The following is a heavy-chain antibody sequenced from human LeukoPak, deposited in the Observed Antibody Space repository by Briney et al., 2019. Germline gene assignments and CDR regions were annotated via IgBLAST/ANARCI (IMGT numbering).Heavy chain of an antibody. Sequence: PSETLSLTCTVSGGSISSYYWSWIRQPPGKGLEWIGYIYYSGSTNYNPSLKSRVTISVDTSKNQFSLKLSSVTAADTAVYYCARGPSRGYSYGLVDYWGQGTLVTVSS. V-gene: IGHV4-59*08. D-gene: IGHD5-18*01. CDR3: ARGPSRGYSYGLVDY. CDR1: GGSISSYY. J-gene: IGHJ4*02. CDR2: IYYSGST.